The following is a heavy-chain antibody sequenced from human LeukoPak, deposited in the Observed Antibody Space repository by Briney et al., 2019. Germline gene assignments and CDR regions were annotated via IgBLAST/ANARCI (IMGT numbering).Heavy chain of an antibody. CDR3: ANRADFYDILTGYSMGGYYYGMDV. V-gene: IGHV1-69*13. Sequence: GASVKVSCKASGGTFSSYAISWVRQAPGQGLEWMGGIIPIFGTANYAQKFQGRVTITADESTSTAYMELSSLRSEDTAVYYCANRADFYDILTGYSMGGYYYGMDVWGQGTTVTVSS. CDR2: IIPIFGTA. J-gene: IGHJ6*02. CDR1: GGTFSSYA. D-gene: IGHD3-9*01.